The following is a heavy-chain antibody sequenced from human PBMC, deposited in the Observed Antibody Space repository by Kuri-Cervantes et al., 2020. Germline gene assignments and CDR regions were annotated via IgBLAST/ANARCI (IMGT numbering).Heavy chain of an antibody. J-gene: IGHJ4*02. V-gene: IGHV4-34*01. CDR2: INHSGST. D-gene: IGHD3-10*01. Sequence: ESLKISCAASGFTFSSYWMSWVRQAPGKGLEWIGEINHSGSTNYNPSLKSRVTISVDTSKNQFSLKLSSVTAADTAVYYCARGRLYYYGSGTLDYWGQGTLVTVSS. CDR3: ARGRLYYYGSGTLDY. CDR1: GFTFSSYW.